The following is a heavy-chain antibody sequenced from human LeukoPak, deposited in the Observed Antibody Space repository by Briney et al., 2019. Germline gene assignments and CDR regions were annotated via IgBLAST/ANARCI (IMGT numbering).Heavy chain of an antibody. CDR1: GFTVITND. D-gene: IGHD1-14*01. V-gene: IGHV3-53*01. Sequence: GGSLRLSWAASGFTVITNDMTWVRQAAGKGLGWVSVLYSDGNTKYADSVQGRFTISRDNSKNTLYLEMNSLSPDDTAVYYCARGVEPLAANTLAYWGQGTLVTVST. J-gene: IGHJ4*02. CDR2: LYSDGNT. CDR3: ARGVEPLAANTLAY.